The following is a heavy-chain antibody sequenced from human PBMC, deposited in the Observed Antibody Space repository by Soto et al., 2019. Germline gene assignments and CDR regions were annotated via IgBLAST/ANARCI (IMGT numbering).Heavy chain of an antibody. D-gene: IGHD4-17*01. Sequence: SETLSLTCTVSGGSISSYYWSWIRQSPGKGLEWIGSIYYSGSTYYNPSLKSRVTISVDTSKNQFSLKLSSVTAADTAVYYCASLNGDYVFYWGQGTLVTVSS. J-gene: IGHJ4*02. V-gene: IGHV4-59*05. CDR2: IYYSGST. CDR1: GGSISSYY. CDR3: ASLNGDYVFY.